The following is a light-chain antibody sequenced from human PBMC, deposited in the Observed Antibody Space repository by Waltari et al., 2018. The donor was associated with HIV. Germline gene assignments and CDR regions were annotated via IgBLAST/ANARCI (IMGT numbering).Light chain of an antibody. CDR2: LGS. CDR3: MQALQTPPT. J-gene: IGKJ2*01. V-gene: IGKV2-28*01. Sequence: IVMTQSPLSLPVTPGEPASISCSSSQSLLRSNGYNFLDWYLQKPGQSPQLLIYLGSNRASGVPDRFSGSGSGTDFTLNISRMEAEDVGVYYCMQALQTPPTFGQGTKLEIK. CDR1: QSLLRSNGYNF.